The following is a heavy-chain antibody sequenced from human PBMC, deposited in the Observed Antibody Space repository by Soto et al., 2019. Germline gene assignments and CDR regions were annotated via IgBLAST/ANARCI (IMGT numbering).Heavy chain of an antibody. D-gene: IGHD3-10*01. J-gene: IGHJ6*02. Sequence: GGSLRLSCAASGFTFSSYDMHWVRQATGKGLEWVSAIGTAGDTYYPGSVKGRFTISRENAKNSLYLQMNSLRAEDTAVYYCARVANRYGSGGSPHPYYYYGMDVWGQGTTVTVSS. CDR1: GFTFSSYD. CDR2: IGTAGDT. CDR3: ARVANRYGSGGSPHPYYYYGMDV. V-gene: IGHV3-13*01.